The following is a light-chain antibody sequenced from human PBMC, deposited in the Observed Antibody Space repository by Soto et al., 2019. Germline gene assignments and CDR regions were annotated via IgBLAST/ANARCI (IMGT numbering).Light chain of an antibody. J-gene: IGLJ2*01. CDR1: KTDIGNYNL. CDR2: EDT. Sequence: QSALTQPASVSGSPGQSITISCTGTKTDIGNYNLVSWYQRHPGKAPKLIIYEDTKRPSGISNRFSASKSGTTASLTISGLQAEDEADYHCSSFAGSGTLVVFGGGTKVTVL. CDR3: SSFAGSGTLVV. V-gene: IGLV2-23*01.